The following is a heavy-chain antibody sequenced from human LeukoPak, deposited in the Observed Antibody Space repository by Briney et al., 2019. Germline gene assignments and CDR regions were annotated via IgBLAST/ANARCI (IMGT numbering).Heavy chain of an antibody. Sequence: HPGRSLRLSCAASGFTFSSYVVHWVRQAPGKGLEWVALIWYDGSNKYYADSVKGRFTLSRDNAKNTLYLQMSSLRAEDTALYYCARDFDFWSAIWGQGTLVTVSS. D-gene: IGHD3-3*01. CDR1: GFTFSSYV. V-gene: IGHV3-33*01. J-gene: IGHJ4*02. CDR2: IWYDGSNK. CDR3: ARDFDFWSAI.